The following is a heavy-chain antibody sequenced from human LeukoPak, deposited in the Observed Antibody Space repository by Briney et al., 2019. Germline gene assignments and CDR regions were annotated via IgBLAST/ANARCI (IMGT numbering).Heavy chain of an antibody. J-gene: IGHJ4*02. CDR3: ARDDEQQLVRGYYFDY. D-gene: IGHD6-13*01. CDR1: GFTFSDYY. CDR2: ISSSGSTI. V-gene: IGHV3-11*04. Sequence: GGSLRLSCAASGFTFSDYYMSWIRQAPGKGLEWVSYISSSGSTIYYADSVKGRFTISRDNAKNSLYLQMNSLRAEDTAVYYCARDDEQQLVRGYYFDYWGQGTLVTVSS.